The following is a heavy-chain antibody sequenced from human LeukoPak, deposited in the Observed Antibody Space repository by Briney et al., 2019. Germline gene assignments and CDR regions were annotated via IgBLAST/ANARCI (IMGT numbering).Heavy chain of an antibody. D-gene: IGHD2-21*02. CDR1: GFTFSSYW. V-gene: IGHV3-7*01. CDR3: ARELAYCGGDCSTFDY. CDR2: IKQDGSEK. J-gene: IGHJ4*02. Sequence: GGSLRLSCAASGFTFSSYWMSWVRQAPGKGLGWVANIKQDGSEKYDVDSVKGRFTISRDNAKNSLYLQMNSMRAEDTAVYYCARELAYCGGDCSTFDYWGQGTLVTVSS.